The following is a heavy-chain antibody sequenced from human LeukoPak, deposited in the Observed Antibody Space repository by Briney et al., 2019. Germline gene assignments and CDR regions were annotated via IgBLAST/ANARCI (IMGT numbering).Heavy chain of an antibody. V-gene: IGHV3-13*01. D-gene: IGHD3-10*01. CDR2: VDSTGET. CDR3: ARGRRYYGLGTYRQREGYYFDY. J-gene: IGHJ4*02. Sequence: GGSLRLSCAASGFTLSSYDMHWVRQATGKGLEWVSTVDSTGETYYSGSVKGRFTISRDSAKSSLYLQINSLRPGDTAVYYCARGRRYYGLGTYRQREGYYFDYWGQGTLVTVSS. CDR1: GFTLSSYD.